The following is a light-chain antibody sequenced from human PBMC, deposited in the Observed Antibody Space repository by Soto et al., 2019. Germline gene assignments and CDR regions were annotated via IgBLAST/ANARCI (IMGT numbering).Light chain of an antibody. J-gene: IGKJ1*01. CDR1: QSVSSSY. V-gene: IGKV3-20*01. CDR2: DTS. CDR3: QQYDSSPWT. Sequence: EIVLTQSPGTLPLSPGERATLSCRASQSVSSSYLAWYQQTPGQAPRLLVCDTSYRATGVPDRFSGSGSGTDFTLTISRLEPEDSAVYYYQQYDSSPWTFGQGTKVDIK.